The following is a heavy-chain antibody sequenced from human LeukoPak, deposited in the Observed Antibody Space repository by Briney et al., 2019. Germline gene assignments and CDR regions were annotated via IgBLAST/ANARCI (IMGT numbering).Heavy chain of an antibody. V-gene: IGHV3-30*04. Sequence: PGGSLRLSCAASGFTFSSYAMHWVRQDPGTGLEWVAAIPYDGSNKYYADSVKGRFTISRDNSKNTLYLQMNSLSAEDTAVYYCARDRGPRGFDSAGAGTEGFDPWGQGTLVTVSS. CDR2: IPYDGSNK. J-gene: IGHJ5*02. CDR1: GFTFSSYA. D-gene: IGHD6-13*01. CDR3: ARDRGPRGFDSAGAGTEGFDP.